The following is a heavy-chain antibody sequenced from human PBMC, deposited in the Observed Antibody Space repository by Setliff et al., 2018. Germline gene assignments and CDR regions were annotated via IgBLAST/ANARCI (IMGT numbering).Heavy chain of an antibody. CDR2: ISDDGINK. J-gene: IGHJ1*01. D-gene: IGHD6-13*01. CDR1: GFTFSSYG. CDR3: AGGYNNRWYDHSTTFHH. V-gene: IGHV3-30*05. Sequence: GGSLRLSCAVSGFTFSSYGMSWVRQAPGKGLEWVAVISDDGINKYYTDSVKGRFTISRDNSKNTLYLQVNSLRTEDTAVYFCAGGYNNRWYDHSTTFHHWGQGTLVTVSS.